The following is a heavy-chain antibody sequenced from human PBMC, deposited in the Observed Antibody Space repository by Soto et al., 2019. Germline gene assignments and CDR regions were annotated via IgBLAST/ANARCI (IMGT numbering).Heavy chain of an antibody. Sequence: QITLKESGTPLVKPTQTLTLTCTFSGFSLDTHGLGVVWIRQPPGKALEWLALIYWDGDKRYSPSLKSRLTITKDTSKNHVVLTMTNLDPVDTATYYCARRPSIPGVPCTMWLPDYHFDSWGQGILVTVSS. J-gene: IGHJ4*02. CDR3: ARRPSIPGVPCTMWLPDYHFDS. V-gene: IGHV2-5*02. CDR2: IYWDGDK. CDR1: GFSLDTHGLG. D-gene: IGHD3-10*02.